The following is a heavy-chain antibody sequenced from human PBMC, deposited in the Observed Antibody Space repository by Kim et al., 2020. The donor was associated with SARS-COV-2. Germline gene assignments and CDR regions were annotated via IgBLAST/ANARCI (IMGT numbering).Heavy chain of an antibody. Sequence: GGSLRLSCAASGFTFDDYAMHWVRQAPGQGLEWVSGISWNSGRIGYADSVKGRFTISRDNAKNSLYLQMNSLRAEDTALYYCAKDTKSVIRGDTFDYWGQGTLVTVSS. J-gene: IGHJ4*02. V-gene: IGHV3-9*01. D-gene: IGHD3-10*01. CDR2: ISWNSGRI. CDR3: AKDTKSVIRGDTFDY. CDR1: GFTFDDYA.